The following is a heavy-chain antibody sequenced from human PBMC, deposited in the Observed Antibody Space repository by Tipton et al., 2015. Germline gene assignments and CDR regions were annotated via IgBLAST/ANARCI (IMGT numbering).Heavy chain of an antibody. D-gene: IGHD1-14*01. Sequence: QSGAEVKKPGASVKVSCKASEYTFLSYYMHWVRLAPGQGLEWMGIINPSGGSTTYAQKFQGRVTMTRDTSTSTVYMELSSLRSEDTAVYFCALTGFSFHFDYWGQGTLVTVSS. CDR3: ALTGFSFHFDY. J-gene: IGHJ4*02. CDR2: INPSGGST. V-gene: IGHV1-46*01. CDR1: EYTFLSYY.